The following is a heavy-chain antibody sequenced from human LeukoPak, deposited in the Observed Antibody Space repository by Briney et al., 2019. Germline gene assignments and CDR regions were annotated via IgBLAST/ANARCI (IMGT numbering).Heavy chain of an antibody. Sequence: GGSLRLSCAASGFTFSSYGMHWVRQAPGKGLEWVAVISYDGSNKYYADSVKGRFTISRDNSKNTLYLQMNSLRAEDTAVYYCAFGEERWPGDYWGQGTLVTVSS. CDR2: ISYDGSNK. CDR1: GFTFSSYG. CDR3: AFGEERWPGDY. D-gene: IGHD3-10*01. V-gene: IGHV3-30*03. J-gene: IGHJ4*02.